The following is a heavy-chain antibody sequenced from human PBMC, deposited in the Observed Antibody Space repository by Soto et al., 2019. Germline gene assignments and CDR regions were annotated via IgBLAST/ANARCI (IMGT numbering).Heavy chain of an antibody. V-gene: IGHV3-13*01. J-gene: IGHJ4*02. CDR1: GFTFSSYD. Sequence: EVQLVESGGGLVQPGGSLRLSCAASGFTFSSYDMHWVRQTAGKGLEWVAAIGTNGDAYYPGSATGRFTISRENAKKSLYLQMNNLRVGDTAVYFWAGGRSGWYAEFDFWGQGTQVTVSS. CDR2: IGTNGDA. CDR3: AGGRSGWYAEFDF. D-gene: IGHD6-19*01.